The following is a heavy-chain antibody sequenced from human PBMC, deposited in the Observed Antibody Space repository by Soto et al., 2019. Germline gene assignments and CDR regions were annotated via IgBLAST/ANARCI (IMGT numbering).Heavy chain of an antibody. CDR2: INPSGGST. V-gene: IGHV1-46*01. Sequence: ASVKVSCKASGYTFTSYYMHWVRQAPGQGLEWMGIINPSGGSTSYAQKFQGRVTMTRDTSTSTVYMELSSLRSEDTAVYYCASGSIEAPYYYYGMDVWGQGTTVTVSS. D-gene: IGHD6-6*01. CDR1: GYTFTSYY. J-gene: IGHJ6*02. CDR3: ASGSIEAPYYYYGMDV.